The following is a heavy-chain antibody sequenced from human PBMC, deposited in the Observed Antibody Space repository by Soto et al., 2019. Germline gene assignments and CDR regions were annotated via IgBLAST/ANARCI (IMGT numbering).Heavy chain of an antibody. CDR2: IIPIFGTA. Sequence: SVKVSCKASGGTFSSYAISWVRQAPGQGLEWMGGIIPIFGTANYAQKFQGRVTITADKSTSTAYMELSSLRSEDTAVYYCAIGTGDYEYWYFDLWGRGTLVTVSS. CDR3: AIGTGDYEYWYFDL. V-gene: IGHV1-69*06. J-gene: IGHJ2*01. CDR1: GGTFSSYA. D-gene: IGHD4-17*01.